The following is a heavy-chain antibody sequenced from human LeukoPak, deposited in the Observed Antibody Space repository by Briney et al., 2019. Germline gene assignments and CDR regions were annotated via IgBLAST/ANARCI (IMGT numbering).Heavy chain of an antibody. J-gene: IGHJ3*02. Sequence: SETLSLTCTVCGGSISSFYWSWIRQRPGKGLEWIGYIYYSGSANYNPSLKSRVTMSVDTSKNQFSLKLSSVTAADTAVYYCARDKGPMTYYYDSSGYYYNAFDIWGQGTMVTVSS. CDR2: IYYSGSA. V-gene: IGHV4-59*12. CDR3: ARDKGPMTYYYDSSGYYYNAFDI. D-gene: IGHD3-22*01. CDR1: GGSISSFY.